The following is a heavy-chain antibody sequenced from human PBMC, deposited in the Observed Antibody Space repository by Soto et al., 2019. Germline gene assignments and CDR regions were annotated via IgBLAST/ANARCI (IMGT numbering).Heavy chain of an antibody. CDR3: ARESGYPLDY. CDR2: INAGDDNT. Sequence: QVQLVQSGAEVKKPGASVKVSCKASGYTFTNYVMHWVRKPPGQRLGWMGSINAGDDNTKYSQKFQGRVTITTDTSASTAYMELSSLRSEDTAVYYCARESGYPLDYWGQGTLVTVSS. CDR1: GYTFTNYV. V-gene: IGHV1-3*01. J-gene: IGHJ4*02. D-gene: IGHD3-22*01.